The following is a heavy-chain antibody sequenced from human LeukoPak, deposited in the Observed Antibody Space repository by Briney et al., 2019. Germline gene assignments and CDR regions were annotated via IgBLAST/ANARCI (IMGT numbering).Heavy chain of an antibody. D-gene: IGHD2-2*02. Sequence: GASVKVSCKASGYTFTSYGISWVRQAPGQRLEWMGWINAGNGNTKYSQKFQGRVTITRDTSASTAYMELSSLRSEDTAVYYCARGYCSSTSCYMFFDYWGQGTLVTVSS. CDR1: GYTFTSYG. V-gene: IGHV1-3*01. J-gene: IGHJ4*02. CDR3: ARGYCSSTSCYMFFDY. CDR2: INAGNGNT.